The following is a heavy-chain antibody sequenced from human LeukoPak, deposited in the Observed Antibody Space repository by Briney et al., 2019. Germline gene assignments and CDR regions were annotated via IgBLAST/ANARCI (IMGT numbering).Heavy chain of an antibody. CDR2: ISSNGGST. D-gene: IGHD1-26*01. V-gene: IGHV3-64*01. Sequence: GGSLRLSRAASGLTFSSYAMHWVRQAPGKGLEYVSAISSNGGSTYYANSVKGRFTISRDNSKNTLYLQMGSLRAEDMAVYYCARGRVGADYWGQGTLVTVSS. CDR3: ARGRVGADY. J-gene: IGHJ4*02. CDR1: GLTFSSYA.